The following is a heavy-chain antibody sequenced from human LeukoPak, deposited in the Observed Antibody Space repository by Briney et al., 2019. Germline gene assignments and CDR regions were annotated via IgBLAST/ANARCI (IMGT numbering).Heavy chain of an antibody. Sequence: GGSLRLSCAASGFTFSSYSMNWVRQAPGKGLEWVSYISSSSSTIYYADSVKGRFTISRDNAKNSLYLQMNSLRAEDTAVYYCASSPAAEESGTGTDYWGQGTLVTVSS. CDR1: GFTFSSYS. J-gene: IGHJ4*02. D-gene: IGHD1-1*01. V-gene: IGHV3-48*04. CDR2: ISSSSSTI. CDR3: ASSPAAEESGTGTDY.